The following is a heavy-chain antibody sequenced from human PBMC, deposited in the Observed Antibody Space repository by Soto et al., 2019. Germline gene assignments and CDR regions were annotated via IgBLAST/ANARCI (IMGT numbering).Heavy chain of an antibody. V-gene: IGHV4-59*08. J-gene: IGHJ2*01. CDR2: IFDSGIT. CDR1: GGSISSDS. CDR3: ARLGSVELATDTNWYFDL. D-gene: IGHD5-12*01. Sequence: QVQLQESGPGLVKPSETLSLTCTVSGGSISSDSWSWIRQSPGKGLQWIGSIFDSGITKYNPSLKSRVTISVDTSKNQFSLKQTSMTAADTAVYYCARLGSVELATDTNWYFDLWGRGTLVTVSS.